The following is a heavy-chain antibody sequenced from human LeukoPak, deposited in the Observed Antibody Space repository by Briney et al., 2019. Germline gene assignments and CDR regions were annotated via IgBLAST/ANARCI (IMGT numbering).Heavy chain of an antibody. D-gene: IGHD1-7*01. CDR1: TFTFSRFW. V-gene: IGHV3-74*01. Sequence: TGGSLRLSCEASTFTFSRFWMYWVRQAPGKGLVWVSRINSDGSVIVYADAVKGRFTISRDNAKNTLYLQMNSLRAKDTAVYYCVSYNWNYAWFDSWGQGTLVTVSS. J-gene: IGHJ5*01. CDR2: INSDGSVI. CDR3: VSYNWNYAWFDS.